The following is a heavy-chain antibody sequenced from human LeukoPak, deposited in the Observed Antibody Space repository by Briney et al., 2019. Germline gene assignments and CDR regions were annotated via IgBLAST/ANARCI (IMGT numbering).Heavy chain of an antibody. CDR1: GYIVTRYA. V-gene: IGHV1-3*01. J-gene: IGHJ6*04. CDR3: ARMGKHIVVVFRDYGMDV. D-gene: IGHD2-21*01. CDR2: IDAGNGNT. Sequence: ASVTVSCKASGYIVTRYAMHWVRQAPGQRLEWMGWIDAGNGNTKYSQKFQDRVIITRDTSASTVYMELSSLRSEDTAVYFCARMGKHIVVVFRDYGMDVWGNGTTVTVSS.